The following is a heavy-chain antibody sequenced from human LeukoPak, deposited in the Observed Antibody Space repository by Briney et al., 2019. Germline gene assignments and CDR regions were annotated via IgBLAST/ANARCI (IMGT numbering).Heavy chain of an antibody. V-gene: IGHV3-7*01. CDR1: GFTFSSYW. Sequence: GGSLRLSCAASGFTFSSYWVSWVRQAPGKGLEWVANIKQDGSEKYYVDSVKGRFTISRDNAKNSLYLQMNSLRAEDTAVYYCARSLTGYSSVDYWGQGTLVTVSS. CDR2: IKQDGSEK. J-gene: IGHJ4*02. CDR3: ARSLTGYSSVDY. D-gene: IGHD3-9*01.